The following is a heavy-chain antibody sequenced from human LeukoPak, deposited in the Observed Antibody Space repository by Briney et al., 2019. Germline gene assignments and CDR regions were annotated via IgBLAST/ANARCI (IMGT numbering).Heavy chain of an antibody. V-gene: IGHV1-2*02. Sequence: ASVKVSCKASGYTFTGYYMHWVRQAPGQGLEWMGWINPNSGGTNYAQKFQGRVTMTRDTSISTAYMELSRLRSDDTAVYYCARDALRGITGTTRRRFDYWGQGTLVTVSS. J-gene: IGHJ4*02. CDR1: GYTFTGYY. CDR3: ARDALRGITGTTRRRFDY. CDR2: INPNSGGT. D-gene: IGHD1-7*01.